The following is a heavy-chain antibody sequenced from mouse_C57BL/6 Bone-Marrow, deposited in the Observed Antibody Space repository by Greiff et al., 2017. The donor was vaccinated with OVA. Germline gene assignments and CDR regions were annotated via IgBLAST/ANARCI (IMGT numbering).Heavy chain of an antibody. Sequence: EVKLVESGGGLVKPGGSLKLSCAASGFTFSDYGMHWVRQAPEKGLEWVAYISSGSSTIYYADTVKGRFTISRDNAKNTLFLQLTSLRSEDTAVYYCARRGDPYAMDYWGQGTSVTVSS. V-gene: IGHV5-17*01. CDR3: ARRGDPYAMDY. CDR2: ISSGSSTI. CDR1: GFTFSDYG. J-gene: IGHJ4*01.